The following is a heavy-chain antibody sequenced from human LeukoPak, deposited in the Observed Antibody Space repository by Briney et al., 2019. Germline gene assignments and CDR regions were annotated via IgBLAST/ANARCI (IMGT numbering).Heavy chain of an antibody. V-gene: IGHV3-11*04. J-gene: IGHJ4*02. CDR1: GFTFSDYY. CDR3: ARDRGYYDSSGYYSFDY. CDR2: ISSSGGAI. Sequence: PGVSLRLSCAASGFTFSDYYMSWIRQAPGKGLEWISYISSSGGAIYYADSVKARFTVSRDNAKNSLYLQVNTLRAEDTAVYYCARDRGYYDSSGYYSFDYWGQGTLVTVSS. D-gene: IGHD3-22*01.